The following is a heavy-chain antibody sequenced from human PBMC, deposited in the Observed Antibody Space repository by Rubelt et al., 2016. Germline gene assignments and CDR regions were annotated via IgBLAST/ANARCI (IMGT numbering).Heavy chain of an antibody. CDR3: ARESSSGWSNNWFDP. CDR1: GYTFTGYY. V-gene: IGHV1-2*06. Sequence: QVQLVQSGAEVKKPGASVKVSCKASGYTFTGYYMHWVRQAPGQGLEWVGRINPNSGGTNYAQKVQGRVTMTRDTAITTAYMELSRLRSDDTAVFYCARESSSGWSNNWFDPWGQGTLVTVSS. J-gene: IGHJ5*02. CDR2: INPNSGGT. D-gene: IGHD6-19*01.